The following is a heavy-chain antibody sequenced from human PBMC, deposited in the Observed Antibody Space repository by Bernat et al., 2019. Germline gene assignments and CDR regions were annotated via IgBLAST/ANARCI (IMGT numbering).Heavy chain of an antibody. CDR3: ARDKSDYYDSSGYLYY. J-gene: IGHJ4*02. Sequence: EVQLVESGGNLVQPGGSLRLSCAASGFSFSIYSMNWVRQTPGKGLEWLAYITGSSSTIHYADSVKGRFTISRDSSKNTVYLQMNTLRADDTAVYYCARDKSDYYDSSGYLYYWGQGSLVTVSS. CDR1: GFSFSIYS. CDR2: ITGSSSTI. D-gene: IGHD3-22*01. V-gene: IGHV3-48*01.